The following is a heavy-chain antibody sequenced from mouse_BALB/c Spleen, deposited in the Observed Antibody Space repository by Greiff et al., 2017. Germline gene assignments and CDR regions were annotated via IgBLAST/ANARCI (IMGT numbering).Heavy chain of an antibody. CDR1: GYSITSGYY. Sequence: EVQVVESGPGLVKPSQSLSLTCSVTGYSITSGYYWNWIRQFPGNKLEWMGYISYDGSNNYDPSLKNRISLTRDTSKNQFFLKLNSVTTEDTATYYCARSPLYYGYDPDAMDYWGQGTSVTVSS. V-gene: IGHV3-6*02. CDR2: ISYDGSN. J-gene: IGHJ4*01. CDR3: ARSPLYYGYDPDAMDY. D-gene: IGHD2-2*01.